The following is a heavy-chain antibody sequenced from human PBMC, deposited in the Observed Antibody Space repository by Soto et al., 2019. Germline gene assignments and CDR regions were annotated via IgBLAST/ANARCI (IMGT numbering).Heavy chain of an antibody. D-gene: IGHD5-12*01. V-gene: IGHV3-64D*06. CDR2: IRGNGDPP. CDR3: VKSRGGNNFDFFD. Sequence: LRLSCSASGFTFSSYAMHWVRQAPGKGLEYVSGIRGNGDPPFYADSVKGRFTISRDNSKNTLYLQMSSLSADDTAVYYCVKSRGGNNFDFFDWGQGALVTVSS. J-gene: IGHJ4*02. CDR1: GFTFSSYA.